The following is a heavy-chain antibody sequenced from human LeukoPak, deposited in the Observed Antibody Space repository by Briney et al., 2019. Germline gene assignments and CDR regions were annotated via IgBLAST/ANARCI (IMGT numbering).Heavy chain of an antibody. V-gene: IGHV4-31*03. CDR1: GGSISSGGYY. Sequence: SETLSLTCTVSGGSISSGGYYWSWIRQHPGKGLGWIGYIDYSGSTFYNPSLKSRITISLDTSKNQFSLKLSSVTAADTAVYYCARDRGYSYGEMDVWGKGTTVTVSP. CDR2: IDYSGST. D-gene: IGHD5-18*01. CDR3: ARDRGYSYGEMDV. J-gene: IGHJ6*04.